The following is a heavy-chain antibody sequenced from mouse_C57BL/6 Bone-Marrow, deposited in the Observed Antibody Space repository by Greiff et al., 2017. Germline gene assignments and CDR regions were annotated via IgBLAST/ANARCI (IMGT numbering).Heavy chain of an antibody. CDR3: ARITAPFAY. CDR1: GFNIKDDY. J-gene: IGHJ3*01. V-gene: IGHV14-4*01. D-gene: IGHD1-2*01. Sequence: EVQLQQPGAELVRPGASVKLSCTASGFNIKDDYMHWVKQRPEQGLEWIGWIDPANGDTEYASKFQGKATITADTSSNTAYLQLSSLTAEDTAVYYCARITAPFAYGGQGTLVTVSA. CDR2: IDPANGDT.